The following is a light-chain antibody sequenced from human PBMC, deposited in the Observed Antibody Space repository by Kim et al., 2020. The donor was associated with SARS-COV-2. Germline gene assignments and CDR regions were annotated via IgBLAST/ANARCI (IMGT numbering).Light chain of an antibody. CDR3: CSYAGISTFVV. CDR2: EVS. J-gene: IGLJ2*01. Sequence: QSITISCTGTSSDVGSYNLVSWYQQHPGKAPKLMIYEVSKRPSGVSNRFSGSKSDNTASPTISGLQAEDEADYYCCSYAGISTFVVFGGGTQLTVL. CDR1: SSDVGSYNL. V-gene: IGLV2-23*02.